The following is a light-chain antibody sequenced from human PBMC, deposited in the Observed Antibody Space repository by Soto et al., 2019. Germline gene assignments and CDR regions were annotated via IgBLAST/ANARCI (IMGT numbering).Light chain of an antibody. CDR3: QQYGSSGFT. CDR2: GAS. J-gene: IGKJ3*01. Sequence: EIVLTQSPGTLSLSPGERATLSCRASQSVTSSYLAWYQQKPGQAPRLLIYGASSRATGIPDRFSGSGSGTDFTLTISRLEAEDFAVYYCQQYGSSGFTFGHGTKVEIK. V-gene: IGKV3-20*01. CDR1: QSVTSSY.